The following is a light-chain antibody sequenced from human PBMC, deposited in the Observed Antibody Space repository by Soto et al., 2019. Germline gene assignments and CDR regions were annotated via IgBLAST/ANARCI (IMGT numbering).Light chain of an antibody. V-gene: IGKV1-39*01. CDR1: HNIVNY. J-gene: IGKJ4*01. CDR2: GAS. CDR3: QQTYSVPLT. Sequence: DIQMTQSPSSLSASVGDRVTITCRASHNIVNYLNWYQRKPGKAPNLLIYGASSLQSGVPSRFSGSGSGTDFTLTISSLQPEDFATFYRQQTYSVPLTFGGGTKVDIK.